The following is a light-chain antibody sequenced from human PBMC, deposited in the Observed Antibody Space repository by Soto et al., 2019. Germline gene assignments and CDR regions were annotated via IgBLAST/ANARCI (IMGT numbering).Light chain of an antibody. CDR3: QQSYSTPRT. J-gene: IGKJ1*01. CDR2: AAS. Sequence: DIPMTQSQSSLSASVGDRVTITCRASQSISSYLNWYQQKPGKAPKLLIYAASSLQSGVPSRFSGSGSGTDFTLTISSLQPEDFATYYCQQSYSTPRTVGQGTKVEIK. V-gene: IGKV1-39*01. CDR1: QSISSY.